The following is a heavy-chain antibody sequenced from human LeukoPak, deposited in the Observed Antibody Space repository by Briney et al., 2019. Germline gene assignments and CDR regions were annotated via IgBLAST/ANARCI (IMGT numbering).Heavy chain of an antibody. D-gene: IGHD3-16*01. J-gene: IGHJ4*02. V-gene: IGHV4-38-2*02. Sequence: PSETLSLTCTVSGYSISSGYYWGWIRQPPGKGLEWIGSIYHSGSTYYNPSLKSRVTISVDTSKNQFSLKLSSVTAADTAVYYCARDSRGIDYWGQGTLVTVSS. CDR2: IYHSGST. CDR1: GYSISSGYY. CDR3: ARDSRGIDY.